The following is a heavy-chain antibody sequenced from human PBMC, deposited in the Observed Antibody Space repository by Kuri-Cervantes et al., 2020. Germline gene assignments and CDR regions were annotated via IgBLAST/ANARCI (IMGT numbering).Heavy chain of an antibody. CDR3: AKDYYDSSGYFDY. CDR1: GFTFSSYG. CDR2: ISYDGSNK. D-gene: IGHD3-22*01. Sequence: GESLKISCAASGFTFSSYGMHWVRQAPGKGLEWVAVISYDGSNKYYADSVKGRFTISRDNSKNTLYLQMNSLRAEDTALYYCAKDYYDSSGYFDYWGQGTLVTVSS. J-gene: IGHJ4*02. V-gene: IGHV3-30*18.